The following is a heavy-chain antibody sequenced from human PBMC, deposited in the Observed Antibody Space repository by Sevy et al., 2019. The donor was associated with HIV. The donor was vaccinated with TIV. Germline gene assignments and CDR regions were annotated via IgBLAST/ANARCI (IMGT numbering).Heavy chain of an antibody. CDR2: ISGSGGTT. J-gene: IGHJ6*02. CDR3: AKGDTSTWYYYYGMDV. Sequence: GGSLRLSCAASRFTFSNFGMSWVRQAPGKGLEWVSTISGSGGTTYYSDSVKGRFTISRDNSKKTLYLQMNSLRAEDTALYYCAKGDTSTWYYYYGMDVWGQGTAVTVSS. D-gene: IGHD6-13*01. V-gene: IGHV3-23*01. CDR1: RFTFSNFG.